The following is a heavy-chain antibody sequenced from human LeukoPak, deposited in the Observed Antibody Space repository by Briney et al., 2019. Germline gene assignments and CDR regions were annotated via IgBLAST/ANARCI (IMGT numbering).Heavy chain of an antibody. CDR2: IYSGGST. J-gene: IGHJ4*02. D-gene: IGHD3-10*01. Sequence: PGGSLRLSCAASGFTVSSNYMSWVRQAPGKGLEWVSVIYSGGSTYYADSVKGRFTISRDNSKNTLYLQMNSLRAEDTAVYYCAKDWTKLYYFDYWGQGTLVTVSS. CDR3: AKDWTKLYYFDY. V-gene: IGHV3-53*01. CDR1: GFTVSSNY.